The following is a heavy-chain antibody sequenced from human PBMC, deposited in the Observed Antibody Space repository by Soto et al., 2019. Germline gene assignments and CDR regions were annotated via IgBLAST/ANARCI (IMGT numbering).Heavy chain of an antibody. CDR2: IIPIFGTA. CDR3: ARERTPGYYYYGMDV. V-gene: IGHV1-69*13. Sequence: ASVKLSCKASGGTFSSYAISWVRQATGQGLEWMGGIIPIFGTANYAQKFQGRVTITADESTSTAYMELSSLRSEDTAVYYCARERTPGYYYYGMDVWGQGTTVTVSS. CDR1: GGTFSSYA. D-gene: IGHD7-27*01. J-gene: IGHJ6*02.